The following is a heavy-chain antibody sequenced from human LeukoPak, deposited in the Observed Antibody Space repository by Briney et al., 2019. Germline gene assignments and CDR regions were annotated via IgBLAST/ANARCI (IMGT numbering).Heavy chain of an antibody. V-gene: IGHV3-48*01. CDR1: GFTCSDYS. CDR2: ISSSGFTI. J-gene: IGHJ6*03. D-gene: IGHD4-11*01. Sequence: GGSLRLSCAASGFTCSDYSMNWVRQAPGKGLEWVSYISSSGFTINYADSVKGRFTISRDNAKNSLYLQMNSLRAEDTAVYYCARGVPKTSYYYYYMDVWGKGTTVAVSS. CDR3: ARGVPKTSYYYYYMDV.